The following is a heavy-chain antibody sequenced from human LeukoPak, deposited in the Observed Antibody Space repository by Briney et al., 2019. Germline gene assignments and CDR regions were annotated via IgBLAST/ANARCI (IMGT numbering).Heavy chain of an antibody. CDR3: ARGRWPPIDH. J-gene: IGHJ4*02. Sequence: GGSLRLSCAVSGFTVGSNYLSWVRQAPGKGLEWVSVIYNGDNTQYADSVKGRFTISRDNSKNTIYLQMNSLRAEDTAVYYCARGRWPPIDHWGQGTLVTVSS. CDR2: IYNGDNT. CDR1: GFTVGSNY. V-gene: IGHV3-66*01. D-gene: IGHD5-24*01.